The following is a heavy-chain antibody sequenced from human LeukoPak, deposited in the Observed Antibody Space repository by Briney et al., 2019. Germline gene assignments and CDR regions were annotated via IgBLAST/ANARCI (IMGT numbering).Heavy chain of an antibody. D-gene: IGHD1-20*01. CDR2: IYYSGST. CDR3: ARDSYNWNDGVPIDY. V-gene: IGHV4-39*07. J-gene: IGHJ4*02. CDR1: GGSISSSSYY. Sequence: SETLSLTCTVSGGSISSSSYYWGWIRQPPGKGLEWIGSIYYSGSTYYNPSLKSRVTISVDTSKNQFSLKLSSVTAADTAVYYCARDSYNWNDGVPIDYWGQGTLVTVSS.